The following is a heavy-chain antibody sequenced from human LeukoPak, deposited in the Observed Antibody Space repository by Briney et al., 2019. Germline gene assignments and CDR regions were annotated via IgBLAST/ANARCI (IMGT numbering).Heavy chain of an antibody. Sequence: ASVKVSCKASGYSFTGYYIHWVRQAPGQGLEWMGWINPSSGGPNYAQKFQDRVTMTRDTSITTAYMELSRLTSDDTAVYYCARGYSYGPAYFDYWGQGTLVTVSS. D-gene: IGHD5-18*01. CDR2: INPSSGGP. CDR1: GYSFTGYY. J-gene: IGHJ4*02. V-gene: IGHV1-2*02. CDR3: ARGYSYGPAYFDY.